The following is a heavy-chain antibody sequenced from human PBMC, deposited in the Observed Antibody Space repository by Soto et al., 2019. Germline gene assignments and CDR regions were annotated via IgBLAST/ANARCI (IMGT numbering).Heavy chain of an antibody. D-gene: IGHD3-16*01. CDR1: GYRFSSYW. J-gene: IGHJ4*02. V-gene: IGHV5-51*01. Sequence: PGESLKISCKGSGYRFSSYWIGWVRQMPGKGLEWMGIIYPGDSDTKYSPSFQGQVTISADKSINTAYLQWSSLKASDTAMYYCAGNNNGGLGDYYGGRFCYWGQGTLVTVSS. CDR2: IYPGDSDT. CDR3: AGNNNGGLGDYYGGRFCY.